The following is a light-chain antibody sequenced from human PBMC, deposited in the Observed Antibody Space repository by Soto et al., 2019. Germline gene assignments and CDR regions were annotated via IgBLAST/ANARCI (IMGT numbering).Light chain of an antibody. CDR2: LGH. CDR1: TSNIGTFY. Sequence: QSVLTQPPSASSTPGQTVTISCSGSTSNIGTFYVYWYQHLPGTAPKLLIYLGHQRASGVSDRFSGSKSGTSASLAINVLRSDDEADYYCAAWDDNLNAYVFGSGTKLTVL. CDR3: AAWDDNLNAYV. V-gene: IGLV1-47*02. J-gene: IGLJ1*01.